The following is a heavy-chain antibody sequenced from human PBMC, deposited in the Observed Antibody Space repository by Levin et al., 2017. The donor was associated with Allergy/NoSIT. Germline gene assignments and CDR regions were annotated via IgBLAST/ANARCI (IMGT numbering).Heavy chain of an antibody. Sequence: SCAASGFTFSSYAMHWVRQAPGKGLEWVAVISYDGSNKYYADSVKGRFTISRDNSKNTLYLQMNSLRAEDTAVYYCARDLQRGSSTSCPGGYWGQGTLVTVSS. V-gene: IGHV3-30-3*01. J-gene: IGHJ4*02. D-gene: IGHD2-2*01. CDR1: GFTFSSYA. CDR3: ARDLQRGSSTSCPGGY. CDR2: ISYDGSNK.